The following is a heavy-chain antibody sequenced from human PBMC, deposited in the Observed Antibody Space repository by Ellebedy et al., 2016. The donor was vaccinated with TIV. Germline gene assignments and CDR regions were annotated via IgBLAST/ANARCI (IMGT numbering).Heavy chain of an antibody. D-gene: IGHD1-1*01. Sequence: MPGGSLRLSCTVSGGSINGYYWTWIRQSPGNALEWIGEIDHSGTTKYKPSLNSRVTMAVDTSKKQISLKLSPVTAADTAVYYCAREPFGLGNGQKYGMDVWGHGTTVTVSS. CDR1: GGSINGYY. CDR3: AREPFGLGNGQKYGMDV. V-gene: IGHV4-59*01. J-gene: IGHJ6*02. CDR2: IDHSGTT.